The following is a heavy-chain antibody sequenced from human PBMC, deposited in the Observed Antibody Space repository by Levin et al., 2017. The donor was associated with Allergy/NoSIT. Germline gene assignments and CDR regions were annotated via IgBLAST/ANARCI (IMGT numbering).Heavy chain of an antibody. Sequence: SETLSLTCTVSGGSISSSSYYWGWIRQPPGKGLEWIGNIFYSGSTYYNPSLKSRVTISVDTSKNQFSLKLSSVTAADTAVYYCAREVYSTSRYFEHWGQGTPVPVSS. CDR3: AREVYSTSRYFEH. V-gene: IGHV4-39*01. CDR1: GGSISSSSYY. D-gene: IGHD6-6*01. J-gene: IGHJ1*01. CDR2: IFYSGST.